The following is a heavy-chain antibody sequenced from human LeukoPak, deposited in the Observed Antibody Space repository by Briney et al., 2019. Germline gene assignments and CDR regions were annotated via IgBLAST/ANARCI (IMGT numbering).Heavy chain of an antibody. V-gene: IGHV3-7*01. Sequence: GGSLRLSCAASGFTFRSYWMSWVRQAPGKGLEWVANIKQDGSEKYYVDSVKGRFTISRDNAKNSLYLQMNSLRAEDTAVYYCARDHLSVDYYDSSGYSDYWGQGTLVTVSS. D-gene: IGHD3-22*01. CDR1: GFTFRSYW. CDR3: ARDHLSVDYYDSSGYSDY. J-gene: IGHJ4*02. CDR2: IKQDGSEK.